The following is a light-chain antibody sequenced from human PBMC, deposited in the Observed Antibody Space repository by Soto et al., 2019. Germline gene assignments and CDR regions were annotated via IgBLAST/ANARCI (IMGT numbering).Light chain of an antibody. CDR2: GAS. Sequence: TQSPSTLSASVGDRVTLTCRASQFIDRWLAWYQQKPGQAPTLLIFGASSRATGIPDRFSGSGSGTDFTLTISGLQPEDFAVYYCQQYGTSPGTFGQGTKVDI. J-gene: IGKJ1*01. CDR1: QFIDRW. V-gene: IGKV3-20*01. CDR3: QQYGTSPGT.